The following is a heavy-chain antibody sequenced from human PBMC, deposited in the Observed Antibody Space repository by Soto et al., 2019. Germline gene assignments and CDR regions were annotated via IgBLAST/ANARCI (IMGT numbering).Heavy chain of an antibody. J-gene: IGHJ5*02. Sequence: PGGSLRLSCAASGFTFSSYAMSWVRQAPGKGLEWVSAISGSGATTYYADSVKGRFTISRDKSKSTLFLQMNSLRAEDTAVYYCARDSCSTSCHWNWFDPWGQGTLVTVSS. CDR3: ARDSCSTSCHWNWFDP. CDR2: ISGSGATT. CDR1: GFTFSSYA. V-gene: IGHV3-23*01. D-gene: IGHD2-2*01.